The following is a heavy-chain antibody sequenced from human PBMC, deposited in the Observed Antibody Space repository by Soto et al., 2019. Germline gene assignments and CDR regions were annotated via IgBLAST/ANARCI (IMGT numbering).Heavy chain of an antibody. V-gene: IGHV3-30-3*01. CDR1: GFTFSSYA. CDR2: ISYDGSNK. CDR3: ARSIAAAGTIYYYYYYGMDV. J-gene: IGHJ6*02. Sequence: PGGSLRLSCAASGFTFSSYAMHWVRQAPGKGLEWVAVISYDGSNKYYADSVKGRFTISRDNSKNTLYLQMNSLRAEDTAVYYCARSIAAAGTIYYYYYYGMDVWGQGTTVTVSS. D-gene: IGHD6-13*01.